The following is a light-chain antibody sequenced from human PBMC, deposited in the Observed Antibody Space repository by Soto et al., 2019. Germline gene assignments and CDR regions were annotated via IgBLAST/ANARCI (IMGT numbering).Light chain of an antibody. CDR2: GAS. CDR1: GDIKNY. CDR3: LQHNSYPWT. Sequence: DIEIPHSPSSVSTSVGDRITISCRACGDIKNYLAWYEQKPGKAPKRLIYGASNLQSGVSARFSGSGSGTEFTLTINSLQPEDFATYYCLQHNSYPWTFGQGTKVEIK. J-gene: IGKJ1*01. V-gene: IGKV1-17*01.